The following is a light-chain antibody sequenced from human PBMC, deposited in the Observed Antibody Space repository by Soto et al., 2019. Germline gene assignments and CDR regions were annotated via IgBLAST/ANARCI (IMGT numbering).Light chain of an antibody. Sequence: DIVMTQSPLSRPVTPVDPASISFRSSQMLLHSNGYNYLDWYLQKPGQSPQLLIYLGSNRASGVPDRFSGSGSGTDFTLKISRVEAEDVGVYYCMQALQTSWTFGQGTKVDIK. V-gene: IGKV2-28*01. CDR2: LGS. CDR1: QMLLHSNGYNY. J-gene: IGKJ1*01. CDR3: MQALQTSWT.